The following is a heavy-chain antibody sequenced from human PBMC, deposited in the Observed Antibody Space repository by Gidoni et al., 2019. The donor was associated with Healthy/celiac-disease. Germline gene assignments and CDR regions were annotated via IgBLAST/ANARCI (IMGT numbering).Heavy chain of an antibody. V-gene: IGHV3-33*01. CDR1: GFSFSSYG. CDR3: ARGARIAAAGIFDY. CDR2: IWYDGSNK. J-gene: IGHJ4*02. D-gene: IGHD6-13*01. Sequence: QVQPVESGGGVVQPGRSLRPSCAASGFSFSSYGMHWVRQAPGKGLEWVAVIWYDGSNKYYADSVKGRFTISRDNSKNTLYLQMNSLRAEDTAVYYCARGARIAAAGIFDYWGQGTLVTVSS.